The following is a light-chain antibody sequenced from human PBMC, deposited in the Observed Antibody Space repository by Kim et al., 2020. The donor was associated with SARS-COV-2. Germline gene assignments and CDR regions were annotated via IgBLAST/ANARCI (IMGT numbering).Light chain of an antibody. J-gene: IGLJ2*01. CDR2: YDI. CDR3: QVWDSSDDHRVV. Sequence: SYELTQPPSVSVAPGKTARITCGGTSIGSKSVHWYQQKPGQAPVLVISYDIVRPSGIPERFSGSNSGNTATVTISRVEAGDEANYYCQVWDSSDDHRVVFGGGTQLTVL. CDR1: SIGSKS. V-gene: IGLV3-21*04.